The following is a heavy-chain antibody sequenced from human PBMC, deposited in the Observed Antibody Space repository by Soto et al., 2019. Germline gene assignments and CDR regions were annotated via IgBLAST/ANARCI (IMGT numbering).Heavy chain of an antibody. V-gene: IGHV3-11*03. D-gene: IGHD3-3*01. J-gene: IGHJ4*02. CDR1: GFTFSDYY. CDR2: ISPTSSYT. CDR3: AITGAGYYIV. Sequence: PGGSLRLSCAASGFTFSDYYMRWIRQAPGKGLEWVSYISPTSSYTDYADSVKGRFTISRDNSKNTVFLQMNSLRAEDTAVYYCAITGAGYYIVWGQGTPVTVSS.